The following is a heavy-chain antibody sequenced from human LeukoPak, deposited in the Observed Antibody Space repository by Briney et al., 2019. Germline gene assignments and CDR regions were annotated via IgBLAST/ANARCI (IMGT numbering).Heavy chain of an antibody. CDR2: TNTDGSST. CDR3: DPTDNGGLN. CDR1: GFTFSHYW. Sequence: PGGSLRLSCEASGFTFSHYWMHWVRQAPGKGLVWVSRTNTDGSSTSYVDSVKGRFTISRDSAKNTMYLQMNSLIAEDTAMYYCDPTDNGGLNWGQGTLVTVSS. D-gene: IGHD4/OR15-4a*01. V-gene: IGHV3-74*01. J-gene: IGHJ4*02.